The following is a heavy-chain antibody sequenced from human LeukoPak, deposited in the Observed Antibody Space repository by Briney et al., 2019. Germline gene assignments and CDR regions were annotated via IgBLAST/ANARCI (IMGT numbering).Heavy chain of an antibody. V-gene: IGHV3-30*02. J-gene: IGHJ6*03. Sequence: GGSLRLSCAASGFTFSSYEMNWVRQAPGKGLEWVAFIRYDGSNKYYADSVKGRFTISRDNSKNTLYLQMNSLRAEDTAVYYCAKDQYCSSTSCYSALNYYMDVWGKGTTVTISS. CDR3: AKDQYCSSTSCYSALNYYMDV. CDR2: IRYDGSNK. CDR1: GFTFSSYE. D-gene: IGHD2-2*01.